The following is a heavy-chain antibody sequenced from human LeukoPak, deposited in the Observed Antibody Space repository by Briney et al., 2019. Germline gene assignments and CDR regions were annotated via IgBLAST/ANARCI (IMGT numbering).Heavy chain of an antibody. D-gene: IGHD3-10*01. CDR3: TREFQTPITDYYYYGMDV. V-gene: IGHV3-30-3*01. CDR2: ISYDGSNK. CDR1: GFTFSSYA. Sequence: GGSLRLSCAASGFTFSSYAMHWVRQAPGKGLEWVAVISYDGSNKYYADSVKGRFTISRDNSKNTLYLQMNSLRAEDTAVYYCTREFQTPITDYYYYGMDVWGQGTTVTVSS. J-gene: IGHJ6*02.